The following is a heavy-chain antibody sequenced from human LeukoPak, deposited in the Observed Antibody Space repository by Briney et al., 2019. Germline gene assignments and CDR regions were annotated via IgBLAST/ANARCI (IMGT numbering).Heavy chain of an antibody. CDR1: GFTFSSYA. D-gene: IGHD2-2*01. V-gene: IGHV3-23*01. J-gene: IGHJ4*02. CDR2: ISGSGGSR. Sequence: PGGSLRLSCAASGFTFSSYAMSWVRQPPGKGLEWVSAISGSGGSRYYADSVKGRFTISRDNSKNTLYLQMISLRAEDTAVYYCAKDRRRVDQLLYFDYWGQGTLVTVSS. CDR3: AKDRRRVDQLLYFDY.